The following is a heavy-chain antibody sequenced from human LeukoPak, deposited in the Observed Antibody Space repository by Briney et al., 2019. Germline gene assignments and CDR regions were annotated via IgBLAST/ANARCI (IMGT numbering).Heavy chain of an antibody. V-gene: IGHV1-2*06. Sequence: ASVKVSCKASGYTFTGYHMHWVRQAPGQGLEWMGRINPNSGDTNYAQKLQGRVTMTTDTSTSTAYMELRSLRSDDTAVYYCARGYSSSYYYYGMDVWGQGTTVTVSS. D-gene: IGHD6-13*01. CDR3: ARGYSSSYYYYGMDV. CDR2: INPNSGDT. CDR1: GYTFTGYH. J-gene: IGHJ6*02.